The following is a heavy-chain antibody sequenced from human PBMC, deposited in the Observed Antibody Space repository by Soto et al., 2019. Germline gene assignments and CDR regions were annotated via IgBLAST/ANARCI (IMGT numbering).Heavy chain of an antibody. Sequence: QTGGSLRLSCAASGFTFSSYGMHWVRQAPGKGLEWVAVISYDGSNKYYADSVKGRFTISRDNSKNTLYLQMNSLRAEDTAVYYCAKDRGAAAGLDYWGQGTLVTVSS. D-gene: IGHD6-13*01. V-gene: IGHV3-30*18. CDR2: ISYDGSNK. J-gene: IGHJ4*02. CDR1: GFTFSSYG. CDR3: AKDRGAAAGLDY.